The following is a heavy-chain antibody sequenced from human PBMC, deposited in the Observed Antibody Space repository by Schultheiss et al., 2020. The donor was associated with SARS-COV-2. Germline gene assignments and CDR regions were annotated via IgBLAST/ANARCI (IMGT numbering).Heavy chain of an antibody. CDR1: GGSFSGYY. V-gene: IGHV4-59*10. CDR3: ARHFDYYDH. Sequence: SETLSLTCAVYGGSFSGYYWSWIRQPPGKGLEWIGRIYTSGSTNYNPSLKSRVTMSVDTSKNQFSLKLSSVTAADTAVYYCARHFDYYDHWGQGTLVTVSS. CDR2: IYTSGST. J-gene: IGHJ4*02.